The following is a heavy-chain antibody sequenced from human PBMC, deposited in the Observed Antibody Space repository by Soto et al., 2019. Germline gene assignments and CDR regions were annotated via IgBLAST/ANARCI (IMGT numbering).Heavy chain of an antibody. J-gene: IGHJ4*02. CDR1: GGTFSSYA. V-gene: IGHV1-69*12. D-gene: IGHD1-26*01. Sequence: QVQLVQSGAEVKKPGSSVKVSCKASGGTFSSYAISWVRQAPGQGLEWMGGISPIFGTANYAQKFQGRVTITADESTSTAYMELSSLRSEDTAVYYGAIRELSGSFLPFDYWGQGTLVTVSS. CDR3: AIRELSGSFLPFDY. CDR2: ISPIFGTA.